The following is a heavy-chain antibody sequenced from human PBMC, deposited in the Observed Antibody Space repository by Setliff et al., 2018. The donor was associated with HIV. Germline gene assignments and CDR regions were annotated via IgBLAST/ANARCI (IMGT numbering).Heavy chain of an antibody. V-gene: IGHV4-34*01. CDR3: AREGGQGYSGSGSFYHRNFDL. D-gene: IGHD3-10*01. Sequence: SSETLSLTCAVYGGSLSGYYWSWVRRSPGRGLEWIGEINQSGNTNFNPSLKSRLIISVDTSKSQFSLKLTSVTAADTALYYCAREGGQGYSGSGSFYHRNFDLWGRGTLVTVS. CDR1: GGSLSGYY. J-gene: IGHJ2*01. CDR2: INQSGNT.